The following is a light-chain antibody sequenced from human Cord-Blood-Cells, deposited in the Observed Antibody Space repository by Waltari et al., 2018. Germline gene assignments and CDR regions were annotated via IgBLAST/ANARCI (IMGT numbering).Light chain of an antibody. V-gene: IGKV3-20*01. J-gene: IGKJ1*01. CDR2: GAS. CDR3: XQYGXXXRT. Sequence: EIVLTXSPATLSLSXGERXXXSCRASQSVSSSYLAWYXXKPGQAPRLLIYGASSRATGIPDRFSGXXXGTXFTLTXSRLXPXDFAVYYCXQYGXXXRTFGXXXKVEIX. CDR1: QSVSSSY.